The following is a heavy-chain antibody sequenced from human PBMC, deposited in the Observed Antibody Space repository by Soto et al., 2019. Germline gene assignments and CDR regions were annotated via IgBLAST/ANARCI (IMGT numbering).Heavy chain of an antibody. V-gene: IGHV4-31*02. D-gene: IGHD3-22*01. Sequence: TLSLTYTVSGGSISSGWYYWSCIRQHPGKGLEWIGYIYYSGSTYYNPSLKSRVTISVDTSKNQFSLKLSSVTAADTAVYYCPSLQHDSSGYTFGHFQHWGQGTLVTVPS. CDR1: GGSISSGWYY. CDR2: IYYSGST. CDR3: PSLQHDSSGYTFGHFQH. J-gene: IGHJ1*01.